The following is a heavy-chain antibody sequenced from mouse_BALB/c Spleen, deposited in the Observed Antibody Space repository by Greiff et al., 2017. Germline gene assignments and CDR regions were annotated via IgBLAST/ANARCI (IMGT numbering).Heavy chain of an antibody. Sequence: QVQLQQSGAELAKPGASVKMSCKASGYTFTSYWMHWVKQRPGQGLEWIGYINPSTGYTEYNQKFKDKATLTADKSSSTAYMQLSSLTSEDSAVYYCTRFDYGPYAMDYWGQGTSVTVSS. D-gene: IGHD1-2*01. V-gene: IGHV1-7*01. J-gene: IGHJ4*01. CDR2: INPSTGYT. CDR3: TRFDYGPYAMDY. CDR1: GYTFTSYW.